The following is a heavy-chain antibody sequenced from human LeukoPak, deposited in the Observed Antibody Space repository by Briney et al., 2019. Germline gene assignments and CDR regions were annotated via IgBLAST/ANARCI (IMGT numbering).Heavy chain of an antibody. Sequence: SETLSLTCTVSGGSISSYYWSWLRQPPGKGLEWMGYIFYSGTTSYNSSLKSRVTISLDTSKNQFSLNLSSVTAADTAVYYCARHDSSAYYFEYWGQGTLVTVSS. CDR1: GGSISSYY. D-gene: IGHD3-22*01. CDR3: ARHDSSAYYFEY. CDR2: IFYSGTT. J-gene: IGHJ4*02. V-gene: IGHV4-59*08.